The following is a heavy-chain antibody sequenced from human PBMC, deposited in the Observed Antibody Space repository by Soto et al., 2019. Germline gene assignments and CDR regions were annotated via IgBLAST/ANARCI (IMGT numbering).Heavy chain of an antibody. CDR3: AIPYILNTVTTPMDV. CDR1: GYSFTSYW. CDR2: IYPGDSDT. D-gene: IGHD4-17*01. Sequence: PGESLKISCKGSGYSFTSYWIGWVRQMPGKGLEWMGIIYPGDSDTRYSPSFQGQVTISADKSISTAYLQWSSLKASDTAMYYCAIPYILNTVTTPMDVWGKGTTVTVSS. V-gene: IGHV5-51*01. J-gene: IGHJ6*04.